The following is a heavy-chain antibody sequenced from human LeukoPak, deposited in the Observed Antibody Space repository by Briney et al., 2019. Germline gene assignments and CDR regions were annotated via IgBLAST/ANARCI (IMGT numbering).Heavy chain of an antibody. V-gene: IGHV4-59*01. Sequence: PSETLSLTCTVSGGSISDYYWSWIRQSPGKGLEWIGYIYYSGSTNYNPSLKSRVTMSVDTSRNQLSLKLTSVTAADTAVYYCVRSKIIVTPTSTSLNWFDPWGQGTLVTVSS. CDR1: GGSISDYY. D-gene: IGHD1-26*01. CDR2: IYYSGST. J-gene: IGHJ5*02. CDR3: VRSKIIVTPTSTSLNWFDP.